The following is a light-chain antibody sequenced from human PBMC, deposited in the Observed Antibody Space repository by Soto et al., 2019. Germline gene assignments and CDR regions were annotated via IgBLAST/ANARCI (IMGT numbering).Light chain of an antibody. CDR1: QSVSSSY. J-gene: IGKJ1*01. CDR3: QQYGSSPGT. CDR2: DIS. Sequence: EIAFSKSRSTLCLYSPARATISCIAIQSVSSSYIAWYQQKPGQAPSLLIYDISTKATGIPDRFSGSGSGTDFALTISRVEPEDSAMYFCQQYGSSPGTFGQGTKVDIK. V-gene: IGKV3-20*01.